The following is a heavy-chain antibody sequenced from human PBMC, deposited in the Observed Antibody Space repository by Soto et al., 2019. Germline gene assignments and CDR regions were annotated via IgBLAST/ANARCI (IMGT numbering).Heavy chain of an antibody. CDR1: GGSISSSSYY. CDR3: ARANEYYYDSSGYYYVPGRAWFDP. CDR2: IYYSGSA. V-gene: IGHV4-39*01. J-gene: IGHJ5*02. Sequence: ETLSLTCTVSGGSISSSSYYWGWIRQPPGKGLEWIGSIYYSGSAYYNPSLKSRVTISVDTSKNQFSLKLSSVTAADTAVYYCARANEYYYDSSGYYYVPGRAWFDPWGQGTLVTVSS. D-gene: IGHD3-22*01.